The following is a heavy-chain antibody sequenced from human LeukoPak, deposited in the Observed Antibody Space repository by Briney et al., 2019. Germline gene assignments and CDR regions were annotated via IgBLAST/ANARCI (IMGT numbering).Heavy chain of an antibody. V-gene: IGHV3-48*01. CDR3: ARGARNSGYDSAADY. Sequence: GGSLRLSCAASGFTFSRYSMNWVRQAPGKGLEWVSYISSSSSTIYYADSVKGRFTISRDNAKNSLYLQMNSLRAEDTAVYYCARGARNSGYDSAADYWGQGTLVTVSS. CDR2: ISSSSSTI. D-gene: IGHD5-12*01. J-gene: IGHJ4*02. CDR1: GFTFSRYS.